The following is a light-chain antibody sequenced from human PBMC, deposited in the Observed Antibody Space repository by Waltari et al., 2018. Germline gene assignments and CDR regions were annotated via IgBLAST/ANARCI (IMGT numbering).Light chain of an antibody. CDR2: DAS. CDR1: QSVRSY. J-gene: IGKJ2*01. CDR3: QQRSNWPYT. Sequence: SCRASQSVRSYLAWYQQRPGQTTRLLIFDASSRATGISAKFSGSGSGTDFTLTVSNLEPEDFAVYYCQQRSNWPYTFGQGTRVEIK. V-gene: IGKV3-11*01.